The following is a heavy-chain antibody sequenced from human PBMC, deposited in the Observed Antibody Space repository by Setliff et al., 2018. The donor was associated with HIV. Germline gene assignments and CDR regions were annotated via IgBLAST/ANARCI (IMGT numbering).Heavy chain of an antibody. CDR1: GYTFTSYS. Sequence: ASVKVSCKASGYTFTSYSMHWVRLASGQRLEWMGWLRTGTGDTSYSEKFQGRLTITRDTSANTAYMEVSNLRSDDTAVYYCATDDYNGDSFDNWGQGTLVTVSS. D-gene: IGHD4-4*01. CDR3: ATDDYNGDSFDN. CDR2: LRTGTGDT. J-gene: IGHJ4*02. V-gene: IGHV1-3*04.